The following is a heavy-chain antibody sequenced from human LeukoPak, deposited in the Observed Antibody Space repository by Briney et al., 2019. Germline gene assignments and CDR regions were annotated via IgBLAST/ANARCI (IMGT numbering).Heavy chain of an antibody. CDR1: GGTFSSYA. D-gene: IGHD3-22*01. J-gene: IGHJ1*01. CDR2: IIPILGIA. CDR3: ARVPYYDSSGYYDFQH. Sequence: SVKVSCKASGGTFSSYAIRWVRQAPGQGLEWMRRIIPILGIANYAQKFQGRVTITADKSTSTAYMELSSLGSEDTAVYYCARVPYYDSSGYYDFQHWGQGTLVTVSS. V-gene: IGHV1-69*04.